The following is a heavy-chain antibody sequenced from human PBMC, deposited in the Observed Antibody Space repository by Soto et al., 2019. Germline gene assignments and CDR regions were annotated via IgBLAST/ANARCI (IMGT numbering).Heavy chain of an antibody. V-gene: IGHV3-74*03. J-gene: IGHJ6*03. CDR2: INGDGSST. CDR1: GFTSSSYW. D-gene: IGHD3-10*01. CDR3: AKSNYYGLGNYYYYYMDV. Sequence: GGSLRLSCAASGFTSSSYWMHWVRQAPGKGLVWVSRINGDGSSTEYADSVKGRFTISSDNAKNTLYLQMNSLRVEDTAVYYCAKSNYYGLGNYYYYYMDVWGKGTTVTVSS.